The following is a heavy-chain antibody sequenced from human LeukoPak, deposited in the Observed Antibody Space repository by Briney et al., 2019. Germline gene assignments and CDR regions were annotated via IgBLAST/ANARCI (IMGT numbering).Heavy chain of an antibody. CDR2: IYYSGST. Sequence: SETLSLICTVSGGSISSYYWSWIRQPPGKGLEWIGYIYYSGSTNYNPSLKSRVTISVDTSKNQFSLKLSSVTAADTAVYYCARAPPYSSSWYFAFDIWGQGTMVTVSS. CDR1: GGSISSYY. J-gene: IGHJ3*02. V-gene: IGHV4-59*01. D-gene: IGHD6-13*01. CDR3: ARAPPYSSSWYFAFDI.